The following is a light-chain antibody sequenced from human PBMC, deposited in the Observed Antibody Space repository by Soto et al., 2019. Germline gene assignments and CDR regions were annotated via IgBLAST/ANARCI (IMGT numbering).Light chain of an antibody. CDR1: QSVNTF. CDR3: QQYGTSPVT. CDR2: GAS. J-gene: IGKJ5*01. V-gene: IGKV3-20*01. Sequence: EIVLTQSPATLSLSPGERATLSCRASQSVNTFLAWYQQKPGQAPRXLIYGASSRATGIPDRFSGSGSETDLTLTISRLEPEDFAVYYCQQYGTSPVTFGQGTRLEIK.